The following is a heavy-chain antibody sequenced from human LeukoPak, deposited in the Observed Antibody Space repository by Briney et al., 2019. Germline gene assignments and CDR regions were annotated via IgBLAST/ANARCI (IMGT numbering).Heavy chain of an antibody. CDR1: GGSFSGYY. J-gene: IGHJ4*02. CDR3: ARGPMVRGVVNIDY. CDR2: INHSGST. D-gene: IGHD3-10*01. V-gene: IGHV4-34*01. Sequence: SETLSLTCAVYGGSFSGYYLSWIRQPPGKGLEWIGEINHSGSTNYNPSLKSRVTISVDTSKNQFSLKLSSVTAADTAVYYCARGPMVRGVVNIDYWGQGTLVTVSS.